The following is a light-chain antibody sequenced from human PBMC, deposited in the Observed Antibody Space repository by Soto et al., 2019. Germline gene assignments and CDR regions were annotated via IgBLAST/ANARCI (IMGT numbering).Light chain of an antibody. V-gene: IGLV2-11*01. CDR3: CSYAGSYTYV. J-gene: IGLJ1*01. Sequence: QSALTQPRSVSGSPGQSVTISCTGTSSDVGGYNYVSWYQQHPGKAPKLMIYDVSKRPSGVPDRFSGPKSGNTASLTISGLQAEDEADYYCCSYAGSYTYVFGTGTKLTV. CDR1: SSDVGGYNY. CDR2: DVS.